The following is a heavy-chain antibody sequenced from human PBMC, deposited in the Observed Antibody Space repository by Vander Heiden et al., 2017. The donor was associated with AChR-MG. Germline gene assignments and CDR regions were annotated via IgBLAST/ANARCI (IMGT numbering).Heavy chain of an antibody. Sequence: QVQLVESGGGVVQPGRSLRLSCAASGFTFSSYGMHGVRQAPGKGLEWVAVISYDGSNKYYADSVKGRFTISRDNSKNTLYLQMNSLRADDTAVYYCAKDREYSSGWYGGYWGQGTLVTVSS. CDR2: ISYDGSNK. D-gene: IGHD6-19*01. CDR3: AKDREYSSGWYGGY. V-gene: IGHV3-30*18. J-gene: IGHJ4*02. CDR1: GFTFSSYG.